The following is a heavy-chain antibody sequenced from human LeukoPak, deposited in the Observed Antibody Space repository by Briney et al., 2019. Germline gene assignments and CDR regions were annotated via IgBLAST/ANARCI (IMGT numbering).Heavy chain of an antibody. CDR1: GYTFTSYG. D-gene: IGHD7-27*01. V-gene: IGHV1-18*01. CDR3: ARPFQLTGVLLFDY. CDR2: ISAYNGNT. J-gene: IGHJ4*02. Sequence: GASVKVSCKASGYTFTSYGISWVRQAPGQGLEWMGWISAYNGNTNYAQKLQGRVTMTTDTSTSTAYMELRSLRSDDTAVYYCARPFQLTGVLLFDYWGQGTLVTVSS.